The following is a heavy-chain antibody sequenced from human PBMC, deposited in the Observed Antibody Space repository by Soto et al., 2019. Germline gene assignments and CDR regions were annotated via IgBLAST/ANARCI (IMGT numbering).Heavy chain of an antibody. V-gene: IGHV3-30-3*01. CDR3: ARDLIAAAGWYYFDS. D-gene: IGHD6-13*01. CDR1: GFTFSSYA. J-gene: IGHJ4*02. Sequence: GGSVRLSCAASGFTFSSYAMHWVRQAPGKGLEWVAVISYDGSNKYYADSVKGRFTISRDNSKNTLYLQMNSLRAEDTAVYYCARDLIAAAGWYYFDSWGQGTLVTVSS. CDR2: ISYDGSNK.